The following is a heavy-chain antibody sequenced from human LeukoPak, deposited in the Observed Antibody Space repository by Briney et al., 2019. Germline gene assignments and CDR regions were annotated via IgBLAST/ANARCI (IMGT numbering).Heavy chain of an antibody. V-gene: IGHV3-23*01. CDR1: GITLSNYG. D-gene: IGHD3-10*01. CDR3: AKRGVVIRVILVGFHREAYYFDS. CDR2: ISDRGGRT. Sequence: GGSLRLSCAVSGITLSNYGMSWVRQAPGKGLEWVAGISDRGGRTNYADSVKGRFTISRENSKNTLCLQVNSLRAEDTAVYFCAKRGVVIRVILVGFHREAYYFDSWGQGALVTVSS. J-gene: IGHJ4*02.